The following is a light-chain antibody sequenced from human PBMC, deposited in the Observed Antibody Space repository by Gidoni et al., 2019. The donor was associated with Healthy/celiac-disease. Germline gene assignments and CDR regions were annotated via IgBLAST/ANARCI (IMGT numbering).Light chain of an antibody. CDR3: NSRDSSGNHHWV. CDR2: GKN. Sequence: SSELTQDPAVSVALGQTVRITCQGDSLRSYYASWYQQKPRQAPVLVIYGKNNRPSGIPDRFSGSSSGNTASLTITGAQAEDEADYYCNSRDSSGNHHWVFGGGNKLTVL. CDR1: SLRSYY. V-gene: IGLV3-19*01. J-gene: IGLJ3*02.